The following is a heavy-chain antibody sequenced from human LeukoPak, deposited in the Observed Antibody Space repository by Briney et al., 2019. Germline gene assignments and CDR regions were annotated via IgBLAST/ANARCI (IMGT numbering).Heavy chain of an antibody. Sequence: SVKVSCKASGGTYSSYAISWVRQAPGQGLEWMGRIIPIFGTANYAQKFQGRVTITTDESTSTAYMELSSLRSEDTAVYYCASGTNIVVVVAATLAYWGQGTLVTVSS. J-gene: IGHJ4*02. CDR2: IIPIFGTA. CDR3: ASGTNIVVVVAATLAY. CDR1: GGTYSSYA. V-gene: IGHV1-69*05. D-gene: IGHD2-15*01.